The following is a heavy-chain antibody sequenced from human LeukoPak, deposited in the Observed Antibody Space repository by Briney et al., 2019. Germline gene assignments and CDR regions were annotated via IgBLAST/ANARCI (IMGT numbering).Heavy chain of an antibody. D-gene: IGHD2-21*01. CDR3: AKVPLFSLAFHYFDG. CDR1: GFTFSNFA. Sequence: PGGSLRLSCAGSGFTFSNFAMAWVRRAPGRGLEWVSGISARGDGTYYADSVRGRFTISRDNSKNTLFIQMDSLRAEDTAIYHCAKVPLFSLAFHYFDGWGQGTLVTVSS. J-gene: IGHJ4*02. CDR2: ISARGDGT. V-gene: IGHV3-23*01.